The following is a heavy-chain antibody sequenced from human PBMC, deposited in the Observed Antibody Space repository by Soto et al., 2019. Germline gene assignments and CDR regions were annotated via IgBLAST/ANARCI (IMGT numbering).Heavy chain of an antibody. J-gene: IGHJ6*02. Sequence: GGSLRLSCAASGFTFSSSGIHWVRQAPGKGLEWVAVISYDGSNKFYIDSVKGRFTVSRDNSKNTLYLQMSSLRAEDTAVYYCAKDRQADFWRLPSPMDVWGQGTTVTVSS. D-gene: IGHD3-3*01. V-gene: IGHV3-30*18. CDR3: AKDRQADFWRLPSPMDV. CDR2: ISYDGSNK. CDR1: GFTFSSSG.